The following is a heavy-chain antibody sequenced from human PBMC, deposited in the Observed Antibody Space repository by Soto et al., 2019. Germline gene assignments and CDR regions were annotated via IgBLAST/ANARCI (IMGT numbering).Heavy chain of an antibody. CDR1: GFTFSSYS. V-gene: IGHV3-48*02. J-gene: IGHJ3*02. D-gene: IGHD3-22*01. Sequence: EVQLVESGGGLVQPGGSLRLSCAASGFTFSSYSMNWVRQAPGKGLEWVSYIRSSSSTIYYADSVKGRFTISRDNAKNSLYLQMNSLRDEDTAVYYCARGTYDSSGYYSVHYAFDIWGQGTMVTVSS. CDR2: IRSSSSTI. CDR3: ARGTYDSSGYYSVHYAFDI.